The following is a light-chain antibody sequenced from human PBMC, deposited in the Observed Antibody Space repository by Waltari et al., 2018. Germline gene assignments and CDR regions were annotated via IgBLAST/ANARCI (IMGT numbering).Light chain of an antibody. CDR3: MQGVQTPVT. CDR2: LGS. Sequence: DIVMTQSPLSLPVTPGETASISCRSSQSLLHSNEFTYLDWYLQKPGQSPQLLISLGSNRASGVPDRFSGSGAGTDFTLKISRVEAEDVGVYYCMQGVQTPVTFGQGTRLEIK. V-gene: IGKV2-28*01. J-gene: IGKJ5*01. CDR1: QSLLHSNEFTY.